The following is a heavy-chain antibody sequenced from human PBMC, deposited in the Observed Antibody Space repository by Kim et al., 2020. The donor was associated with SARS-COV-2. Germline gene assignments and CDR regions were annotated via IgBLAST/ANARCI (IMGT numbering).Heavy chain of an antibody. V-gene: IGHV3-21*04. D-gene: IGHD6-19*01. CDR2: IYSSI. Sequence: GGSLRLSCAASGFTFSSYSMNWVRQAPGKGLEWISSIYSSIYYADSVKGRFTNSRDNAKKSVYLHMDSLRVEDTAVYYCVLNFWAGVDYWGQGTLVTVSS. J-gene: IGHJ4*02. CDR1: GFTFSSYS. CDR3: VLNFWAGVDY.